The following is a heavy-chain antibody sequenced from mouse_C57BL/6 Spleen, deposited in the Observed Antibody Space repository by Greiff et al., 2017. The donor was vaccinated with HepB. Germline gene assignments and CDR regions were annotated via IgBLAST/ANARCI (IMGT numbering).Heavy chain of an antibody. CDR1: GYTFTDYN. J-gene: IGHJ3*01. Sequence: EVQGVESGPELVKPGASVKIPCKASGYTFTDYNMDWVKQSHGKSLEWIGDINPNNGGTIYNQKFKGKATLTVDKSSSTAYMELRSLTSEDTAVYYCARNDGYFWFAYWGQGTLVTVSA. D-gene: IGHD2-3*01. CDR3: ARNDGYFWFAY. V-gene: IGHV1-18*01. CDR2: INPNNGGT.